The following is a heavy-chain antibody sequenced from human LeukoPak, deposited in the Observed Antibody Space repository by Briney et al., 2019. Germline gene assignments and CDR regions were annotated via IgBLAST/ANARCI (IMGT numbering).Heavy chain of an antibody. D-gene: IGHD4-17*01. CDR1: GFTFSSFS. J-gene: IGHJ3*02. Sequence: GGSLRLSCVASGFTFSSFSMDWVRQAPGKGLEWVSYISSTSSTIYYADSVQGRFTSSRDHAKNSLYLQMNSLTAEDTAVYYCARVTVLDDAFDIWGQGTMVTVSS. CDR2: ISSTSSTI. V-gene: IGHV3-48*04. CDR3: ARVTVLDDAFDI.